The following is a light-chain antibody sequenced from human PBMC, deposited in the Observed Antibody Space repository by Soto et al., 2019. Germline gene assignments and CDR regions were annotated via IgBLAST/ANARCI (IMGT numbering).Light chain of an antibody. J-gene: IGKJ1*01. V-gene: IGKV1-5*01. CDR1: QSISSW. CDR3: QQYSSYWT. Sequence: DIQMTQSPSTLSASVGDRVTITCRASQSISSWLAWYQQKPGKAPKLLIYDASNLESGVPSRFGGSGSGTEFTLTISNLQPDDFATYYCQQYSSYWTFGQGTKVDIK. CDR2: DAS.